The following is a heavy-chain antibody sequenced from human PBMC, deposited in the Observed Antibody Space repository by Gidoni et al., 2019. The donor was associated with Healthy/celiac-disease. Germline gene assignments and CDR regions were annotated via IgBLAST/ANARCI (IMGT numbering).Heavy chain of an antibody. CDR3: ARGSNLELPYYFDY. D-gene: IGHD1-7*01. V-gene: IGHV1-69*06. CDR2: IITIFGTA. Sequence: QVQLVQSGAEVKKPGSSVKVSCKASAVTFSSYATSWVRQAPGQGLEWMGGIITIFGTANYAQKCQGRVTSTADKSTSTAYMELSSLRSEDTAVYYCARGSNLELPYYFDYWGQGTLVTVSS. J-gene: IGHJ4*02. CDR1: AVTFSSYA.